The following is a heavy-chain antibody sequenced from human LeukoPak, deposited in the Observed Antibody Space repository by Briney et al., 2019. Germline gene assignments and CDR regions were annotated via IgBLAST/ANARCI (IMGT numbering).Heavy chain of an antibody. CDR3: AGDSGVESRRYRRPPFDP. V-gene: IGHV4-4*07. D-gene: IGHD1-26*01. CDR1: GGSISSYY. Sequence: SETLSLTCTVSGGSISSYYWSRIRQPAGKGLEWIGRIYTSGSTNYNPSLKSRVTMSVDTSKNQFSLKLSSVTATDTAVYYCAGDSGVESRRYRRPPFDPWGQGTLVTVSS. J-gene: IGHJ5*02. CDR2: IYTSGST.